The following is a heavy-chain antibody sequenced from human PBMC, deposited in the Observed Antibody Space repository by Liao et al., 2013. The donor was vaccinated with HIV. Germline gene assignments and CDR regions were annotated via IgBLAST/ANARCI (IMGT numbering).Heavy chain of an antibody. D-gene: IGHD3-9*01. CDR1: GESFSGYH. V-gene: IGHV4-34*01. CDR2: INHSGTT. J-gene: IGHJ4*02. Sequence: QVQLQQWGAGLLKPSETLSLTCAVYGESFSGYHWSWIRQSPGKGLEWIGEINHSGTTNYNPSLKSRVTVSVDTSKNQFSLKLTSVTAADTAVYYCVRVDLSFYTILGLWGQGTLVTVSS. CDR3: VRVDLSFYTILGL.